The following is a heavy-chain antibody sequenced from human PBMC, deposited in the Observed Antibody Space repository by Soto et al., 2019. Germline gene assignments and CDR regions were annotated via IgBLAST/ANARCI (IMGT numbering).Heavy chain of an antibody. CDR1: GGSISSYY. Sequence: SETLSLTCTVPGGSISSYYWSWIRQPPGKGLEWIGYIYYSGSTNYNPSLKSRVTISVDTSKNQFSLKLSSVTAADTAVYYCARGRPGGWFDPWGQGTLVTVSS. V-gene: IGHV4-59*01. J-gene: IGHJ5*02. CDR3: ARGRPGGWFDP. CDR2: IYYSGST.